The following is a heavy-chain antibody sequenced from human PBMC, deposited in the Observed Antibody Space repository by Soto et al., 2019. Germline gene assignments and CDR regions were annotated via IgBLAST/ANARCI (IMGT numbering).Heavy chain of an antibody. CDR2: IYHSGST. D-gene: IGHD6-13*01. J-gene: IGHJ6*02. CDR1: GGSISSSNW. CDR3: ARDLLIARIAAAGPVRPSYYYYGMDV. V-gene: IGHV4-4*02. Sequence: SETLSLTCAVSGGSISSSNWWSWVRQPPGKGLEWIGEIYHSGSTNYNPSLKSRVTISVDKSKNQFSLKLSSVTAADTAVYYCARDLLIARIAAAGPVRPSYYYYGMDVWGQGTTVTVSS.